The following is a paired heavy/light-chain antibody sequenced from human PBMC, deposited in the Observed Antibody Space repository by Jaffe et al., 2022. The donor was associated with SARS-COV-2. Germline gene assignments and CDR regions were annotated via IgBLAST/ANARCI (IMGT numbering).Light chain of an antibody. CDR1: QSIRSW. Sequence: DIQMTQSPSTLSASVGDRVTFTCRASQSIRSWLAWYQQKPGKAPKLLIYEASNLESGVPSRFSGSGSGTEFTLTISSLQPDDSATYYCQQYDSSSPTFGQGTKVEIK. J-gene: IGKJ1*01. V-gene: IGKV1-5*03. CDR2: EAS. CDR3: QQYDSSSPT.
Heavy chain of an antibody. Sequence: EVQLVESGGGLVQPGGSLRLSCAASGFTFSDYSMNWVRQAPGKGLEWVSYISSGSSTIYYADSVKGRFTISRDNAKNSLYLQMNSLRAEDTAVYFCARDSGRVGYNYNYWGQGTLVTVSS. J-gene: IGHJ4*02. CDR2: ISSGSSTI. CDR3: ARDSGRVGYNYNY. CDR1: GFTFSDYS. D-gene: IGHD5-12*01. V-gene: IGHV3-48*01.